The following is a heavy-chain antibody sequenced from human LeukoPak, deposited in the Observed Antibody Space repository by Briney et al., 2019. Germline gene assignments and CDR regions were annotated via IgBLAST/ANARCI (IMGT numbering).Heavy chain of an antibody. Sequence: SQTLSLTCAVSGGSISSGGYSWSWIRQPPGKGLEWIGYIYHSGSTYYNPSLKSRVTISVDRSKNQFSLKLSSVTAADTAVYYCARVRGGSMVRGVLTRGGWFDPWGQGTLVTVSS. V-gene: IGHV4-30-2*01. CDR3: ARVRGGSMVRGVLTRGGWFDP. J-gene: IGHJ5*02. D-gene: IGHD3-10*01. CDR1: GGSISSGGYS. CDR2: IYHSGST.